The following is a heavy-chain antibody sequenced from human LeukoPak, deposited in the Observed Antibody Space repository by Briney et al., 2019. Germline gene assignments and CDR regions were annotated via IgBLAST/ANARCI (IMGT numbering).Heavy chain of an antibody. CDR1: GYTFTSYG. CDR2: IIPILGIA. Sequence: ASVKVPCKASGYTFTSYGISWVRQAPGQGLEWMGRIIPILGIANYAQKFQGRVTITADKSTSTAYMELSSLRSEDTAVYYCARNSGYDYFDYYYGMDVWGQGTTVTVSS. D-gene: IGHD5-12*01. J-gene: IGHJ6*02. CDR3: ARNSGYDYFDYYYGMDV. V-gene: IGHV1-69*04.